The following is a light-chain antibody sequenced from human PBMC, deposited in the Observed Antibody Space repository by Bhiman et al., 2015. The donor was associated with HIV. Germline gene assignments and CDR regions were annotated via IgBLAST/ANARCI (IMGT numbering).Light chain of an antibody. CDR3: SSYTSSSTYV. CDR1: SSDIGDYNF. V-gene: IGLV2-14*03. J-gene: IGLJ1*01. Sequence: QSALTQPASVSGSPGQSITISCVGTSSDIGDYNFVSWYQQHPGKAPKLIIFDVTKRPSGVSDRFSGSKSGNTASLTISGLQAEDEADYYCSSYTSSSTYVFGTGTKVTV. CDR2: DVT.